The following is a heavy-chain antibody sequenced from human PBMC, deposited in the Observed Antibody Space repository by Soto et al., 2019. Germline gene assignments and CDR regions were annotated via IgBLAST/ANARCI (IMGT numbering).Heavy chain of an antibody. CDR1: GYTFTSHS. CDR3: ARVGYYYGSGSYLFDP. CDR2: ISAYNGYT. Sequence: QIQLVQSGAEVKKLGASVKVSCKASGYTFTSHSISWVRQAPGKGLEWVGWISAYNGYTSSAQNFQGRVTLTTDAFTSTAYMELRSLTYDDTAVYYCARVGYYYGSGSYLFDPWGQGTLVTVSP. D-gene: IGHD3-10*01. V-gene: IGHV1-18*01. J-gene: IGHJ5*02.